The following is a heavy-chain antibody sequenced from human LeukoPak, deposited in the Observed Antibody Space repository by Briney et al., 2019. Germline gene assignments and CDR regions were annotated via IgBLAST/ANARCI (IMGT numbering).Heavy chain of an antibody. CDR1: GHTFTDYY. CDR3: ARGGLSSTSRFIDY. D-gene: IGHD2-2*01. Sequence: ASVKVSCKASGHTFTDYYMQWVRQAPGQGLEWMGWLNPNSGGTNYAQKFQGRVTMTRDTSISTAYMELSRLRSDDTAVYYCARGGLSSTSRFIDYWGQGTLVTVSS. V-gene: IGHV1-2*02. J-gene: IGHJ4*02. CDR2: LNPNSGGT.